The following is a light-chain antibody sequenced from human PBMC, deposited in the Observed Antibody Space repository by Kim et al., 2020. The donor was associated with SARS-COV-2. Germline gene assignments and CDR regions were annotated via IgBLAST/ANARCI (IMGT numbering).Light chain of an antibody. Sequence: SYELTQPLSVSVALGQTARITCGGNSIGSINEHWYQQKPGQAPVLVIYRDSNRTSGIPERFSDSNSGNTATLTISRAQAGDEADYYCQVWDSSTVVFGGGTQLTVL. CDR3: QVWDSSTVV. J-gene: IGLJ2*01. CDR1: SIGSIN. CDR2: RDS. V-gene: IGLV3-9*01.